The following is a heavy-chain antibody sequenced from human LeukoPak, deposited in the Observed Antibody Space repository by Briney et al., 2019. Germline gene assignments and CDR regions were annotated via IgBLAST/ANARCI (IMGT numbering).Heavy chain of an antibody. V-gene: IGHV4-39*01. Sequence: PSETLSLTCSVSGGSISTDSYCWGWIRQSPGRGLEWIGTIFYRGPTFHNPSLKSRVTMSVDTSKNQFSLKLSSVTAADTAVYYCARSRMVRVNWFDPWGQGTLVTVSS. CDR1: GGSISTDSYC. CDR3: ARSRMVRVNWFDP. CDR2: IFYRGPT. D-gene: IGHD3-10*01. J-gene: IGHJ5*02.